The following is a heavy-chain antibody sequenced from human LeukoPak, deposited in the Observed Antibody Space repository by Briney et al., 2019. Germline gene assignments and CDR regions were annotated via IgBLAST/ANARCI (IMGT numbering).Heavy chain of an antibody. CDR3: ARGPYYFDS. CDR1: GGSISGSGYY. J-gene: IGHJ4*02. Sequence: KASETLSLTCTVSGGSISGSGYYWGWVPQAPGKGLEWIGSIYHSGTTYYNPYLKSRVTISVDTSRNQFSVRLSSVTAADTAVYYCARGPYYFDSWGQGTLVTASS. V-gene: IGHV4-39*07. CDR2: IYHSGTT.